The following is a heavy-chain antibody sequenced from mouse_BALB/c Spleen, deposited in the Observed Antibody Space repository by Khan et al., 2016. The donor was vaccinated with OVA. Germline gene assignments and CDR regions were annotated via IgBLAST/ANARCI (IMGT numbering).Heavy chain of an antibody. CDR1: GYTFTNYG. V-gene: IGHV9-1*02. CDR2: INTYTGEP. CDR3: ARSRGNFLLDY. Sequence: QIQLVQSGPELKKPGETVKISCKASGYTFTNYGLNWMNQAPGKGLKWMGWINTYTGEPVYADDFKGRFVFSLENSASTAYLQINNLKNEDMATYFCARSRGNFLLDYWGQGTTLTVSS. J-gene: IGHJ2*01. D-gene: IGHD2-1*01.